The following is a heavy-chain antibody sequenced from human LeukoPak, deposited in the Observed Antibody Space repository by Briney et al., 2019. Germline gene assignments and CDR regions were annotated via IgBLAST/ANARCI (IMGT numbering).Heavy chain of an antibody. CDR3: ARGPGDGYNFHWYFDL. J-gene: IGHJ2*01. CDR1: GYTFTSYD. V-gene: IGHV1-8*01. D-gene: IGHD5-24*01. Sequence: GASVKVSCKASGYTFTSYDINWVRQATGHGLEWMGWMNPNSGNTGYAQKFQGRVTMTRNTSISTAYMELSSLRSEDTAVYYCARGPGDGYNFHWYFDLWGRGTLVTVSS. CDR2: MNPNSGNT.